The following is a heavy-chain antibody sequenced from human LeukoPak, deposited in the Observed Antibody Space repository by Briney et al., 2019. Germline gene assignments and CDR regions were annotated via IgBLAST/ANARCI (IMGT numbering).Heavy chain of an antibody. J-gene: IGHJ4*02. CDR1: GFMFRDYS. D-gene: IGHD5-24*01. V-gene: IGHV3-11*04. Sequence: GGSLRLSCVGSGFMFRDYSIGWFRQGPGKGLEWISHISGSGYSKYDADSVKGQFTISTDNAKGSVFLQMNSLRVEDTAVYYCARDRLAKEGLQLYDFWGQGTLVTVSS. CDR3: ARDRLAKEGLQLYDF. CDR2: ISGSGYSK.